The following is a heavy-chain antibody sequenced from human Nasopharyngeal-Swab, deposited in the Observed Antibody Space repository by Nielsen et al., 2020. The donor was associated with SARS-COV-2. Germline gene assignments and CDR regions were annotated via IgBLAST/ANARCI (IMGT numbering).Heavy chain of an antibody. D-gene: IGHD5-18*01. CDR3: AKSIYSYGLVGYFDY. V-gene: IGHV3-30*18. J-gene: IGHJ4*02. CDR2: ISYDGSNK. Sequence: REAPGEGLEWVAVISYDGSNKYYADSVKGRFTISRDNSKNTLYLQMDSLRAEDTAVYYCAKSIYSYGLVGYFDYWGQGTLVTVSS.